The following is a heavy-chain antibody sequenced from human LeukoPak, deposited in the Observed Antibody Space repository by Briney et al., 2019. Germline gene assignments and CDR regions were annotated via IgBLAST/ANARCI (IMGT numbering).Heavy chain of an antibody. D-gene: IGHD3-10*01. V-gene: IGHV4-4*07. CDR2: IYTDGST. J-gene: IGHJ4*02. CDR1: GDSISTYY. CDR3: ASRGDLMFDY. Sequence: SETLSLTCTVSGDSISTYYWNWIRRPAGKGLEWIGRIYTDGSTNYNPSLNSRVTMSVDTSKNQFSLKLSSVTPADTAVYYCASRGDLMFDYWGQGILVTVSS.